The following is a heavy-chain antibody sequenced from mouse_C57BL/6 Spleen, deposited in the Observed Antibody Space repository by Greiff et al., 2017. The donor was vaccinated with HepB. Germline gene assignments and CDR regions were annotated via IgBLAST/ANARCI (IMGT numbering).Heavy chain of an antibody. CDR2: INPGSGGT. Sequence: QVQLKESGAELVRPGTSVKVSCKASGYAFTNYLIEWVKQRPGQGLEWIGVINPGSGGTNYNEKFKGKATLTADKSSSTAYMQLSSLTSEDSAVYFCARGGNYYDYYFDYWGQGTTLTVSS. D-gene: IGHD1-1*01. CDR3: ARGGNYYDYYFDY. V-gene: IGHV1-54*01. CDR1: GYAFTNYL. J-gene: IGHJ2*01.